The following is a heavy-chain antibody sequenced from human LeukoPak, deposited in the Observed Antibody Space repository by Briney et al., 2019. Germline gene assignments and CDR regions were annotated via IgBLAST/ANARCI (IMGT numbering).Heavy chain of an antibody. CDR1: GFTFTAHW. Sequence: GGSLRLSCSASGFTFTAHWMIWVRQAPGKGLEWVASVKQEGTETSYVDSVRGRFTISRDNSRNSVYLQMNSLRTEDTAMYYCARGNTLDVWGQGTTVIVSS. D-gene: IGHD2/OR15-2a*01. CDR2: VKQEGTET. V-gene: IGHV3-7*01. J-gene: IGHJ6*02. CDR3: ARGNTLDV.